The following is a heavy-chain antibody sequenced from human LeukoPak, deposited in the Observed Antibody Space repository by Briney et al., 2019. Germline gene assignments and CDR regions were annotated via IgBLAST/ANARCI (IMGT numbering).Heavy chain of an antibody. CDR1: GFTLKIYS. CDR2: ISNSSSHM. Sequence: GGPLRLSRAASGFTLKIYSMNWVRQAPGKALECVSSISNSSSHMYYADSVKGLFTISRDNANNSLYLQMNTLRAEDTAVYYGARDDNSAHFFDYWGQGTLVTVYS. D-gene: IGHD5-24*01. V-gene: IGHV3-21*01. J-gene: IGHJ4*02. CDR3: ARDDNSAHFFDY.